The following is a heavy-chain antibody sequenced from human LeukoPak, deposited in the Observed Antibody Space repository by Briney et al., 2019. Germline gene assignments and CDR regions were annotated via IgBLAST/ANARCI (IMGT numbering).Heavy chain of an antibody. V-gene: IGHV4-59*01. D-gene: IGHD3-10*01. J-gene: IGHJ5*02. Sequence: KSSETLSLTCTVSGGSISNNYWSWIRQPPGKGLECIGYVYYSGGTTYNPSLKSRVTISVDTSKNQFSLRLSSVTAADTAVYYCARVGLGNWFDPWGQGTLVTVSS. CDR2: VYYSGGT. CDR1: GGSISNNY. CDR3: ARVGLGNWFDP.